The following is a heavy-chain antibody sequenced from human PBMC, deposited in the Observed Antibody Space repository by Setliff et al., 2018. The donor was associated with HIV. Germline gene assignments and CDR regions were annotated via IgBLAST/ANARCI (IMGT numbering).Heavy chain of an antibody. V-gene: IGHV4-61*09. J-gene: IGHJ4*02. D-gene: IGHD2-2*01. CDR3: AGGQYQLLFGYYFDY. CDR2: IYTSGST. Sequence: SETLSLTCTVSGGSMSSGSYYWSWIRQPAGKGLGWIGHIYTSGSTNYNPSLKSRVTISVDTSKNQFSLKLSSVTAADTAVYYCAGGQYQLLFGYYFDYWGQGTLVSVSS. CDR1: GGSMSSGSYY.